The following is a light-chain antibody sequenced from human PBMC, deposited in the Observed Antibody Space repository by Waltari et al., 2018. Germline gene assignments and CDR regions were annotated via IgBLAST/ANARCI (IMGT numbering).Light chain of an antibody. CDR2: DAS. Sequence: EAVLTQSPGTLSLSPGERVTLSCRASQSVSSSYLAWYQQKPGQAPRLLIYDASSRATGIPDRFSGGGSGTDFTLTISSLQAEDVAVYYCQRYFDIVLFGQGTRVEIK. J-gene: IGKJ5*01. CDR3: QRYFDIVL. V-gene: IGKV3-20*01. CDR1: QSVSSSY.